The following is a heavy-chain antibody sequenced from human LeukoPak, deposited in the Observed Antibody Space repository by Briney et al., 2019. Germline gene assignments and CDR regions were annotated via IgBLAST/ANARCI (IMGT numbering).Heavy chain of an antibody. Sequence: SETLSLTCTVSGGPISSSSYYWGWIRQPPGKGLEWIGSIYYSGSTYYNPSLKSRVTISVDTSKNQFSLKLSSVTAADTAVYYCARYYDSSGYLDYWGQGTLVTVSS. CDR1: GGPISSSSYY. CDR3: ARYYDSSGYLDY. J-gene: IGHJ4*02. D-gene: IGHD3-22*01. CDR2: IYYSGST. V-gene: IGHV4-39*01.